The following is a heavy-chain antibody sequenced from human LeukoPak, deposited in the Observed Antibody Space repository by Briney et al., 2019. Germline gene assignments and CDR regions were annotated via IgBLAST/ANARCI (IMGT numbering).Heavy chain of an antibody. CDR1: GFTFDDYA. V-gene: IGHV3-43D*03. D-gene: IGHD3-10*01. CDR2: ISWDGGST. J-gene: IGHJ6*03. Sequence: GGPLRLSCAASGFTFDDYAMHWVRQAPGKGLEWVSLISWDGGSTYYADSVKGRFTISRDNSKNSLYLQMNSLRAEDTALYYCAKSGTQGDDYYYYYMDVWGKGTTVTVSS. CDR3: AKSGTQGDDYYYYYMDV.